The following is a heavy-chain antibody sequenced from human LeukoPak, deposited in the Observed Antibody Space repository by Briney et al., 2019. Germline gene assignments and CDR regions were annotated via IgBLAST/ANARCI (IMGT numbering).Heavy chain of an antibody. D-gene: IGHD5-12*01. CDR3: ARHEYSGRDY. J-gene: IGHJ4*02. V-gene: IGHV4-59*08. CDR2: IYYSGST. Sequence: SETLSLTCTVSGGSISSYHWSWIRQPPGKGLEWIGYIYYSGSTNYNPSLKSRVTISVDTSKNQFSLKLSSVTAADTAVYYCARHEYSGRDYWGQGTLVTVSS. CDR1: GGSISSYH.